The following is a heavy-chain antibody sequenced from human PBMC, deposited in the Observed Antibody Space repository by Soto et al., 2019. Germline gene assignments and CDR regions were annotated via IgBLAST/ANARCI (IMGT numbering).Heavy chain of an antibody. CDR3: AKQYCSSTSCSPANWFDP. J-gene: IGHJ5*02. Sequence: GGSLRLSCAASGFTFSSYAMSWVRQAPGKGLEWVSAISGSGGSTYYADSVKGRFTISRDNSKNTLYLQMNSLRAEDTAVYYCAKQYCSSTSCSPANWFDPWGQGTLVTVSS. D-gene: IGHD2-2*01. CDR1: GFTFSSYA. V-gene: IGHV3-23*01. CDR2: ISGSGGST.